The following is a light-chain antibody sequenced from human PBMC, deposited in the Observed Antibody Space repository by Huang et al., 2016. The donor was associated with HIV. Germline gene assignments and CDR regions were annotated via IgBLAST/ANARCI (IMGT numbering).Light chain of an antibody. CDR1: QNIGSN. Sequence: EIVMTQSPATLSVSPGESATPPCRASQNIGSNLAWYQQKPGQAPRLLMYGASTRATGIAARFSGSGSGTEFTLTISSLQSDDIAVYHCQQYNNWPRGTFGQGTKVEIK. CDR3: QQYNNWPRGT. CDR2: GAS. V-gene: IGKV3-15*01. J-gene: IGKJ1*01.